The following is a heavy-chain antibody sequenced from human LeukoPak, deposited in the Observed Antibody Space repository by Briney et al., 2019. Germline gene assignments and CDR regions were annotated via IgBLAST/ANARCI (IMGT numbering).Heavy chain of an antibody. CDR3: APRPRYCSSTSCP. V-gene: IGHV3-48*03. CDR1: GFTFSSYE. D-gene: IGHD2-2*01. J-gene: IGHJ5*02. CDR2: ISSSGSTV. Sequence: GGSLRLSCVASGFTFSSYEMNWVRQAPGKGLEWISYISSSGSTVYYADSVEGRFTISRDNAKNSLYLQMNSLRAEDTALYYCAPRPRYCSSTSCPWGQGTLVTVSS.